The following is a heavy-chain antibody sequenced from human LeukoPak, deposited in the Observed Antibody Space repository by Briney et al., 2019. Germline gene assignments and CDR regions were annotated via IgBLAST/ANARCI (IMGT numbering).Heavy chain of an antibody. D-gene: IGHD2-15*01. Sequence: PSETLSLTCTVSGGSISNYYWSWVRQPAGKGLEWVANIKQDGSEKYYVDSVKGRFTISRDNAKNSLYLQMNSLRAEDTAVYYCARWRNYCSGGSCYTGPFDYWGQGTLVTVSS. CDR1: GGSISNYY. CDR3: ARWRNYCSGGSCYTGPFDY. V-gene: IGHV3-7*01. CDR2: IKQDGSEK. J-gene: IGHJ4*02.